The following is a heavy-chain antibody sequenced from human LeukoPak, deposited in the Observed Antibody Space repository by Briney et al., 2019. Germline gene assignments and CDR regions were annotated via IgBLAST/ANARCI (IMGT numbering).Heavy chain of an antibody. Sequence: GASVKVSCKASGYTFTGYYMHWVRQAPGQGLEWMGWMNPNSGDANHAQKFQGRVTMTRDTSISTAYMELSRLRSDDTAVYYCARAAPTKLYSGSYSTDYWGQGTLVTVSS. D-gene: IGHD1-26*01. V-gene: IGHV1-2*02. J-gene: IGHJ4*02. CDR3: ARAAPTKLYSGSYSTDY. CDR1: GYTFTGYY. CDR2: MNPNSGDA.